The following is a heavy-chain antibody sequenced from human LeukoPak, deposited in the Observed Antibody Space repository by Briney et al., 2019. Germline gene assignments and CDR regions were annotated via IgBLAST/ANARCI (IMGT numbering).Heavy chain of an antibody. CDR2: IKQDGSEK. CDR3: ARESPVATPNAFDI. Sequence: GGSLRLSCAASVFTYGSYWMSWVRQAPGKGLEWVANIKQDGSEKYYVDPVKGRFTISRDNAKNSLYLQMNSLRAEDTAVYYCARESPVATPNAFDIWGQGTMVTVSS. V-gene: IGHV3-7*01. CDR1: VFTYGSYW. J-gene: IGHJ3*02. D-gene: IGHD5-12*01.